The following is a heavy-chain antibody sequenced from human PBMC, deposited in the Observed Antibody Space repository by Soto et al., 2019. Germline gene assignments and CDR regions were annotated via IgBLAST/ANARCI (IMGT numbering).Heavy chain of an antibody. D-gene: IGHD3-22*01. CDR1: GFNFSSYG. J-gene: IGHJ4*02. CDR2: IWNDGSNE. Sequence: GGSLRLSCEASGFNFSSYGIHWVRQAPGKGLEWVAVIWNDGSNEYYADSVKGRFTISRDNSKNTVYLQVSKLRAEDTAVYFCASDLIDRGGFYDSWGQGTLVTVSS. V-gene: IGHV3-33*01. CDR3: ASDLIDRGGFYDS.